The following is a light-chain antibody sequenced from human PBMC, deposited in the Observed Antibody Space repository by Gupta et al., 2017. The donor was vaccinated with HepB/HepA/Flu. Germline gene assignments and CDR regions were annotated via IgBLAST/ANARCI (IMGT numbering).Light chain of an antibody. CDR1: QSVSTTH. CDR2: GAS. V-gene: IGKV3-20*01. J-gene: IGKJ1*01. Sequence: DIVLTQSPGTLSLSPGERGTLSCRASQSVSTTHLAWYQQKPGQAPRLLIYGASSRATGIQDRFSGSGSGTDFTLTISRLEPEDFAVYYCQQYWSSPWTFGQGTEVEIK. CDR3: QQYWSSPWT.